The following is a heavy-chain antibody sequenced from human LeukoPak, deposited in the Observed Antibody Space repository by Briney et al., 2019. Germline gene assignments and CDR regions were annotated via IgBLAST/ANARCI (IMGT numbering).Heavy chain of an antibody. CDR2: MNPNSGNT. Sequence: ASVKVSCKASGYTFTSCDINWVRQPTGQGLEWMGWMNPNSGNTGYAQKFQGRVTMTRNTSISTAYMELSSLRSEDTAVYYCARGHPVGTSWPYYYYYYGMDVWGQGTTVTVSS. D-gene: IGHD2-2*01. CDR3: ARGHPVGTSWPYYYYYYGMDV. V-gene: IGHV1-8*01. CDR1: GYTFTSCD. J-gene: IGHJ6*02.